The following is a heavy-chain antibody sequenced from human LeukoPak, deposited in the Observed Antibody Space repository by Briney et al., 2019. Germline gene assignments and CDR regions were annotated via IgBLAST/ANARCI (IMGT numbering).Heavy chain of an antibody. J-gene: IGHJ3*02. CDR2: IYYNENS. CDR3: ARVLPPGYNNAFDI. CDR1: GGSISTYY. Sequence: PSETLSLTCTVSGGSISTYYWSWIRQPPGKGLEWIGYIYYNENSNYNPSLKSRVTISVDTSKNQFSLKLNSVTAADTAVYYCARVLPPGYNNAFDIWGQGTMVTVSS. V-gene: IGHV4-59*01. D-gene: IGHD5-18*01.